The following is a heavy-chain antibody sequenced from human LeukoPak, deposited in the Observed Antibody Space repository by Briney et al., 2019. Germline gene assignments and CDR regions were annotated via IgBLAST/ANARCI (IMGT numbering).Heavy chain of an antibody. CDR1: GFTFSSYW. CDR2: IKQDGSEK. Sequence: TGGSLRLSCAASGFTFSSYWMSWVRQAPGKGLEWVANIKQDGSEKYYVDSVKGRFTISRDNAKNSLYLQMNSLRAEDTAVYYCAGTLITIFGVESFDYWGQGTLVTVSS. CDR3: AGTLITIFGVESFDY. V-gene: IGHV3-7*01. D-gene: IGHD3-3*01. J-gene: IGHJ4*02.